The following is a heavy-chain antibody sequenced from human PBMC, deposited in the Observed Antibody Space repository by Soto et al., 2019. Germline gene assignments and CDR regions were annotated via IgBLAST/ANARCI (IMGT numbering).Heavy chain of an antibody. V-gene: IGHV1-46*01. CDR3: GRGPFCSGGNCYSVFALDY. J-gene: IGHJ4*02. CDR2: INPSGGST. D-gene: IGHD2-15*01. CDR1: GYTFTSYF. Sequence: ASVKVSCKASGYTFTSYFMHWVRQAPGQGLEWMGIINPSGGSTNYAQKFQGRVTMTRDTSTSTVYMELSSLRSEDTAVYYCGRGPFCSGGNCYSVFALDYWGQGTLVTVYS.